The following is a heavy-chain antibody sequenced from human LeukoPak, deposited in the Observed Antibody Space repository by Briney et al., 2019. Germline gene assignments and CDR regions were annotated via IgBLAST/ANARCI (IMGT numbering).Heavy chain of an antibody. D-gene: IGHD5-12*01. CDR2: IYYSGST. J-gene: IGHJ4*02. Sequence: MTSETLSLTCTVSGGSISSSSYYWGWIRQPPGKGLEWIGSIYYSGSTNYNPSLKSRVTISVDTSKNQFSLKLSSVTAADTAVYYCARSRWEWLRSGFDYWGQGTLVTVSS. CDR1: GGSISSSSYY. V-gene: IGHV4-39*07. CDR3: ARSRWEWLRSGFDY.